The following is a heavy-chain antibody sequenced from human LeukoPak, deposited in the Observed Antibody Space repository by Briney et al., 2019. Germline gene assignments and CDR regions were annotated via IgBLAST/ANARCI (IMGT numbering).Heavy chain of an antibody. CDR2: IIPIFGTA. D-gene: IGHD6-13*01. CDR1: GGTLSSYA. Sequence: ASVKVSCKASGGTLSSYAISWVRQAPGQGLEWMGGIIPIFGTANYAQKFQGRVTITADESTSTAYMELSSLRSEDTAVYYCARGMAQLVHWFDPWGQGTLVTVSS. V-gene: IGHV1-69*13. CDR3: ARGMAQLVHWFDP. J-gene: IGHJ5*02.